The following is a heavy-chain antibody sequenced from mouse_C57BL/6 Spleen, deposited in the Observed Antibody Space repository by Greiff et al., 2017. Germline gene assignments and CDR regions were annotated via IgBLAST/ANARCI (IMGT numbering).Heavy chain of an antibody. CDR1: GFTFSSYA. CDR2: ISDGGSYT. Sequence: EVKLVESGGGLVKPGGSLKLSCAASGFTFSSYAMSWVRQTPEKRLEWVATISDGGSYTYYPDTVKGRFTISRDNAKNNLYLQMSHLKSEDTAMYYCARDRDGYYVGFAYWGQGALVTVSA. D-gene: IGHD2-3*01. V-gene: IGHV5-4*01. CDR3: ARDRDGYYVGFAY. J-gene: IGHJ3*01.